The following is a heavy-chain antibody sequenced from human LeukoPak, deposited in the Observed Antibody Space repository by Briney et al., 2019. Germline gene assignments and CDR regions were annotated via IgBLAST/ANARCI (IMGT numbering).Heavy chain of an antibody. CDR2: IVVGSGTT. V-gene: IGHV1-58*01. D-gene: IGHD7-27*01. CDR3: AADLSGESDAFDI. J-gene: IGHJ3*02. CDR1: GFTFTTSS. Sequence: SVKVSCKASGFTFTTSSVQWVRQARGQRLEWIGWIVVGSGTTNSAQKLQERVTINRDMSTSTAYMELSSLSSEDTAVYYCAADLSGESDAFDIWGQGTLVTISS.